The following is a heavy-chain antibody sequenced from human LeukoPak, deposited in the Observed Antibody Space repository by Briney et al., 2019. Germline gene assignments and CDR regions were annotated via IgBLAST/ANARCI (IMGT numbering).Heavy chain of an antibody. CDR1: GFTFSSYA. Sequence: GGSLRLSCAASGFTFSSYAMSWVRQAPGKGLEWVSAISGSGGSTYYADSVKGRFTISRDNSKNTLYLQMNSLRAEDTAVYYCARCGGGAYYYDSSGYDYWGQGTLVTVSS. CDR3: ARCGGGAYYYDSSGYDY. D-gene: IGHD3-22*01. J-gene: IGHJ4*02. CDR2: ISGSGGST. V-gene: IGHV3-23*01.